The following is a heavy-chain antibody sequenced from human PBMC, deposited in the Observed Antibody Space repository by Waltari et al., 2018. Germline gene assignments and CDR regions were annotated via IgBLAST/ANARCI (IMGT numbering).Heavy chain of an antibody. J-gene: IGHJ3*02. Sequence: EVQLVESGGGLVQPGGSLRLSCAASGFPLRSYEMNWVRQAPGKALEWVSYISSGGTSIYYADSVKGRFTISRDNAKDSLYLQMNNLRAEDTAVYYCARGWTHNAFHMWGQGTMVTVSS. V-gene: IGHV3-48*03. CDR3: ARGWTHNAFHM. CDR1: GFPLRSYE. CDR2: ISSGGTSI.